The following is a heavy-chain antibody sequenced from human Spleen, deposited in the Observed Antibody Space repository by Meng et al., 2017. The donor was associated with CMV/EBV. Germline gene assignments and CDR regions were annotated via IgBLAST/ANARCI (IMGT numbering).Heavy chain of an antibody. D-gene: IGHD3-3*01. Sequence: GESLKISCAASGFTFSSYSMNWVRQAPGKGLEWVSSISSSSSTIYYADSVKGRFTISRDNAKNSLYLQMNSLRAEDTAVYYRARLGREGYDFWGQGTLVTVSS. CDR3: ARLGREGYDF. V-gene: IGHV3-48*04. J-gene: IGHJ4*02. CDR1: GFTFSSYS. CDR2: ISSSSSTI.